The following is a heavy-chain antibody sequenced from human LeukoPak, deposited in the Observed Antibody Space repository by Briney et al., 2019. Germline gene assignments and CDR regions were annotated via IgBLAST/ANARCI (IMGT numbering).Heavy chain of an antibody. CDR1: GGSISSTNYY. D-gene: IGHD3-10*01. CDR3: ARDLMDYYGSGSYFFE. CDR2: IYYSGST. V-gene: IGHV4-39*02. Sequence: PSETLSLTCTVSGGSISSTNYYWGWIRQPPGKGLEWIGSIYYSGSTYYNPSLKSRVTISVDTSKNHFSLKLSSVTAADTAVYYCARDLMDYYGSGSYFFEWGQGTLVTVSS. J-gene: IGHJ4*02.